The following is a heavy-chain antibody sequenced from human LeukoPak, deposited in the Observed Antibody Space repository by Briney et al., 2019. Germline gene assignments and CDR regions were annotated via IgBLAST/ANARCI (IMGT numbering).Heavy chain of an antibody. J-gene: IGHJ4*02. V-gene: IGHV3-23*01. Sequence: GGSLRLSCVASGXTLSSYMVSWVRQAPGKGLEWVSGISGSAGGTFYSDSVRGRFTISRDSPKNTLYLQMNSLRVEDTAVYYCTKDPLDYWGQGTLVTVSS. CDR3: TKDPLDY. CDR2: ISGSAGGT. CDR1: GXTLSSYM.